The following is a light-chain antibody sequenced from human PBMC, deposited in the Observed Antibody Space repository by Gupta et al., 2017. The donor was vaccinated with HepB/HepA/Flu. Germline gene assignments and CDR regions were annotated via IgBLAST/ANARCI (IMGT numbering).Light chain of an antibody. V-gene: IGKV3-11*01. CDR1: QSVSSY. CDR2: DES. Sequence: EIVLTQSPATLSLSPGERATRSCRASQSVSSYLAWYQKKPGQAPRHLIYDESKRATGSPGRFSGSGSGTDGTLTISSLEPEEFEVYYCQQRSNGRPGGWTFGQGTKVEIK. CDR3: QQRSNGRPGGWT. J-gene: IGKJ1*01.